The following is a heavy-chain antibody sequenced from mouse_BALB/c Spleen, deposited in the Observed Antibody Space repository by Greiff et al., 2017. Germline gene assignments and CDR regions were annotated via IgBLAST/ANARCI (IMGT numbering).Heavy chain of an antibody. CDR1: GYTFTSYW. V-gene: IGHV1S22*01. CDR3: TSEDY. CDR2: IYPGSGST. Sequence: LQQPGSELVRPGASVKLSCKASGYTFTSYWMHWVKQRPGQGLEWIGNIYPGSGSTNYDEKFKSKATLTVDTSSSTAYMQLSSLTSEDSAVYYCTSEDYWGQGTSVTVSS. J-gene: IGHJ4*01.